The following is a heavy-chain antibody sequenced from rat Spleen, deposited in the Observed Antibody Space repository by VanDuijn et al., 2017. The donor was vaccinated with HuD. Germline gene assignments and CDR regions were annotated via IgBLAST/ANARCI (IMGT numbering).Heavy chain of an antibody. CDR3: ARQGILRIITTPYWYFDF. V-gene: IGHV5-19*01. Sequence: EVQLVESGGGLVQPGRSLKLSCAASGFTFSNYGLHWIRQAPTKGLEWVASISPTGGSTYYRDSVKGRFTISRDNAKSTLYLQMNSLRSEDTATYYCARQGILRIITTPYWYFDFWGPGTMVTVSS. CDR1: GFTFSNYG. D-gene: IGHD1-6*01. CDR2: ISPTGGST. J-gene: IGHJ1*01.